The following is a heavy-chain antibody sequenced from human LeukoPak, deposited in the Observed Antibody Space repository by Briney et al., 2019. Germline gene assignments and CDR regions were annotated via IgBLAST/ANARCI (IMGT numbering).Heavy chain of an antibody. J-gene: IGHJ2*01. CDR3: SRTSDAAWYFDL. D-gene: IGHD6-25*01. CDR1: GFTFSGSA. V-gene: IGHV3-73*01. Sequence: GGSLRLSCAASGFTFSGSAMHWVRHASGKGLEWVARVRSKGNGDATSYSPSVRGRFTISRDDSKNMAYLQMDSLKTEDTAVYFCSRTSDAAWYFDLWGRGTLVTVSS. CDR2: VRSKGNGDAT.